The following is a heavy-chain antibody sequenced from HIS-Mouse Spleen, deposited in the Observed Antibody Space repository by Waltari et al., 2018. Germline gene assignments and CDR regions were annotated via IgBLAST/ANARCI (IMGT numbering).Heavy chain of an antibody. Sequence: QLQLQESGPGLVKPSETLSLTCTVSGGSISSSSYYWGWIRQPPGKGLEWIGSIYYSGSTSYNPSRKSRVTISVDTSKNQFSRKLSSVTAADTAVYYCAREIPYSSSWYDWYFDLWGRGTLVTVSS. CDR1: GGSISSSSYY. V-gene: IGHV4-39*07. J-gene: IGHJ2*01. CDR2: IYYSGST. CDR3: AREIPYSSSWYDWYFDL. D-gene: IGHD6-13*01.